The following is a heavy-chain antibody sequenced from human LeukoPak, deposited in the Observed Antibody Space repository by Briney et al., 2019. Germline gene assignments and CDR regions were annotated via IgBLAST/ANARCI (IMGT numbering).Heavy chain of an antibody. V-gene: IGHV3-21*01. CDR2: ISSSSSYI. D-gene: IGHD2-15*01. Sequence: GGSLRLSCAASGFTFSSYSMNWVRQAPGKGLEWVSSISSSSSYIYYADSVKGRFTISRDNAKNTLYLQMNSLRAEDTAVYYCAKDYCSGRGCYSRWFDPWGQGTLVTVSS. CDR1: GFTFSSYS. CDR3: AKDYCSGRGCYSRWFDP. J-gene: IGHJ5*02.